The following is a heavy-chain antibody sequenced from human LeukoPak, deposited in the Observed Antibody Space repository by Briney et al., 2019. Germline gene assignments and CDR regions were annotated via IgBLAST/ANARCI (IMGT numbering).Heavy chain of an antibody. CDR1: GGSISSGDYY. V-gene: IGHV4-30-4*08. J-gene: IGHJ6*03. D-gene: IGHD6-19*01. CDR2: IYYSGST. CDR3: AGWGYSSGWQLYYYYMDV. Sequence: SETLSLTCTVSGGSISSGDYYWSWIRQPPGKGLEGIGYIYYSGSTYYNPSLNSRVTISVDTSKTQFSLKLSSVTAADTAVYYCAGWGYSSGWQLYYYYMDVWGKGTTVTVSS.